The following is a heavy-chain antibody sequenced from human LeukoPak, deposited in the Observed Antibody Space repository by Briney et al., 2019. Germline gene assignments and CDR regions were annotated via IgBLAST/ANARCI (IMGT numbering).Heavy chain of an antibody. V-gene: IGHV4-39*01. J-gene: IGHJ4*02. CDR1: GGSISSSSYY. CDR2: IYYSGST. Sequence: SETLSLTCTVSGGSISSSSYYWGWIRQPPGKGLEWIGSIYYSGSTYYSPSLKSRVTISVDTSKNQFSLKLSSVTAADTAVYYCARDFIAAAGTDYWGQGTLVTVSS. D-gene: IGHD6-13*01. CDR3: ARDFIAAAGTDY.